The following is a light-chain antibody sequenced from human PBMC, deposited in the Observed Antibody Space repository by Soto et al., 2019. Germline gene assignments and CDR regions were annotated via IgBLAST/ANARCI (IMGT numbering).Light chain of an antibody. Sequence: EIVLTQSPASLSLSPGERATLSCRASQSISRYLAWSQQKPGQAPRLLIYDASSRATGIPARFSGSGSVTDFTLNISSLDSEDFAVYHCQPRNDWPITFGQGTRLESK. CDR3: QPRNDWPIT. CDR2: DAS. J-gene: IGKJ5*01. CDR1: QSISRY. V-gene: IGKV3-11*01.